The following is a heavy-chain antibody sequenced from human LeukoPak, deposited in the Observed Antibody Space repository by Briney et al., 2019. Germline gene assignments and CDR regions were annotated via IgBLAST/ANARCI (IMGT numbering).Heavy chain of an antibody. V-gene: IGHV4-4*07. J-gene: IGHJ4*02. Sequence: KPSETLSLTCTVSGGSISSYYWSWIRQPAGKGLEWIGRIYTSGSTNYNPSLKSRVTMSVDTSKNQFSLKLSSVTAAETAVYYCVRDRFGMSATGTDFDYWGQGILVTVSS. CDR2: IYTSGST. CDR3: VRDRFGMSATGTDFDY. CDR1: GGSISSYY. D-gene: IGHD6-13*01.